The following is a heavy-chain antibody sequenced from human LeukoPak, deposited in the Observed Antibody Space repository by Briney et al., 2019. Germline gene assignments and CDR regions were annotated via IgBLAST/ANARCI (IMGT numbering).Heavy chain of an antibody. Sequence: GGSLRLSCAASGFTFSSYSMFWVRQAPGKGLLWVSRINSDGSNTDYADSVKGRFTISRDTSKNTLYLQMNSLRAEDTAVYYCVREGYSSSFGYWGQGTLVTVSS. D-gene: IGHD6-6*01. V-gene: IGHV3-74*01. CDR2: INSDGSNT. CDR3: VREGYSSSFGY. J-gene: IGHJ4*02. CDR1: GFTFSSYS.